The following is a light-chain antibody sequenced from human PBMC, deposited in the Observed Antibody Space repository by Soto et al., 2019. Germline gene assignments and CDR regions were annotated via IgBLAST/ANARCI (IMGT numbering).Light chain of an antibody. CDR3: QQSYSSPAFT. J-gene: IGKJ3*01. CDR2: AAS. Sequence: DIRMTQSPSSLSAYVGDRVSITCRASQSISNFLNWYQQKPGKAPKLLIYAASNLHSGVPSRFSGSGSGTEFTLTITSLQPEDFATYYCQQSYSSPAFTFGPGTKVDVK. V-gene: IGKV1-39*01. CDR1: QSISNF.